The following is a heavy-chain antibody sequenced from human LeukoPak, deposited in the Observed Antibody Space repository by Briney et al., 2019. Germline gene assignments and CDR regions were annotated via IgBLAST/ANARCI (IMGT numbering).Heavy chain of an antibody. CDR3: ARDSRGFDY. D-gene: IGHD3-16*01. J-gene: IGHJ4*02. Sequence: PGGSLRLFCAASRFTFSSYWMSWVRQAPGKGLEWVANIKQDGSERYYVDSVKGRFTISRDNAKNSLYLQMNSLRAEDTAVYYCARDSRGFDYWGQGTLVTVSS. V-gene: IGHV3-7*01. CDR2: IKQDGSER. CDR1: RFTFSSYW.